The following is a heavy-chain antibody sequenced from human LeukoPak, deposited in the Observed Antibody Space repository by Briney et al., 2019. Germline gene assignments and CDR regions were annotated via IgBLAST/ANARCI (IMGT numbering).Heavy chain of an antibody. J-gene: IGHJ4*02. CDR1: GFTFSSYA. CDR3: AKASEYYYDSSGSDFDY. D-gene: IGHD3-22*01. V-gene: IGHV3-23*01. Sequence: GGSLRLSCAASGFTFSSYAMSLVRQAPGKGLEWVSAISGSGGSTYYADSVKGRFTISRDNSKNTLYLQMNSLRAEDTAVYYCAKASEYYYDSSGSDFDYWGQGTLVTVSS. CDR2: ISGSGGST.